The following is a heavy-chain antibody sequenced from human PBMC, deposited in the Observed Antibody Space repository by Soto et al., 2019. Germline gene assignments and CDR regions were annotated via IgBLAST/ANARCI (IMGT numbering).Heavy chain of an antibody. V-gene: IGHV4-4*02. CDR1: GGSISSSNW. CDR3: ARIGYSSSSYDY. J-gene: IGHJ4*02. CDR2: IYHSGST. D-gene: IGHD6-6*01. Sequence: SETLSLTCAVSGGSISSSNWWSWVRQPPGKGLEWIGEIYHSGSTNYNPSLKSRVTISVDTSKNQFSLKLISVSVADTAVYYCARIGYSSSSYDYWGQGTLVTVSS.